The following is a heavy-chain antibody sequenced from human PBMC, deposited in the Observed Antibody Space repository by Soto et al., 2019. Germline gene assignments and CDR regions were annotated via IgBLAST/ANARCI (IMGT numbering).Heavy chain of an antibody. V-gene: IGHV3-72*01. J-gene: IGHJ4*02. CDR2: TRSKAKSYTT. Sequence: HPGGSLRLSCVVSGFTLSDYYMDWVRQAPGKGLEWIGRTRSKAKSYTTEYAASVEGRFTILRDDSRSSLFLQMNSLETDDTAVYYCARGGKEHLTHHFIDYWGQGTLVTVSS. CDR1: GFTLSDYY. CDR3: ARGGKEHLTHHFIDY. D-gene: IGHD3-3*02.